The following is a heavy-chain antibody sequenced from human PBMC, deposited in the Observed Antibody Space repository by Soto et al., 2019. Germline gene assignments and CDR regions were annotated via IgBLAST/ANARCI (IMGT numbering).Heavy chain of an antibody. D-gene: IGHD3-22*01. V-gene: IGHV4-59*01. CDR3: ARAAKNYYDSSGSSPFDY. CDR1: GGSMSSYY. J-gene: IGHJ4*02. Sequence: PSETLSLTCTVSGGSMSSYYWSWIRQPPGKGLEWIGYIYYSGSTNYNPSLKSRVTISVDTSKNQFSLKLSSVTAADTAVYYCARAAKNYYDSSGSSPFDYWGQGTLVTVSS. CDR2: IYYSGST.